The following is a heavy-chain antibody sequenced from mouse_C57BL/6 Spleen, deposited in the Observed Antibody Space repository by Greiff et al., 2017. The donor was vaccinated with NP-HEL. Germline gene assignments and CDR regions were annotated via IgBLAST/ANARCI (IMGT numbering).Heavy chain of an antibody. CDR3: ARHYYGSSGYAMDY. D-gene: IGHD1-1*01. V-gene: IGHV2-5*01. Sequence: QVHVKQSGPGLVQPSQSLSITCTVSGFSLTSYGVHWVRQSPGKGLEWLGVIWRGGSTDYNAAFMSRLSITKDNSKSQVFFKMNSLQADDTAIYYCARHYYGSSGYAMDYWGQGTSVTVSS. CDR1: GFSLTSYG. J-gene: IGHJ4*01. CDR2: IWRGGST.